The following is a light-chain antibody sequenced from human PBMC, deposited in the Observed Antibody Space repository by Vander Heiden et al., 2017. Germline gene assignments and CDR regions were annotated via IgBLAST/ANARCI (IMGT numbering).Light chain of an antibody. CDR1: SSDVGTYNY. CDR3: SSWTSSSTLA. J-gene: IGLJ2*01. V-gene: IGLV2-14*01. Sequence: QSALTQPASLSGSPGQSITISCTGTSSDVGTYNYVSWYQQHPGKAPKLMIYEVSARPSGVSNRFSGSKSGNTASLTISGLQAEDETDYYCSSWTSSSTLAFGGGTKLTVL. CDR2: EVS.